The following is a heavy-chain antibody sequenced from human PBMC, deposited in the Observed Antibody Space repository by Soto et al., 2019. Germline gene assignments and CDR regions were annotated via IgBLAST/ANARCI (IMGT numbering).Heavy chain of an antibody. CDR3: ARGRSGLTGRCFPHWFES. CDR2: IYKSTTT. Sequence: SETLSLTCSVSGDSISTVDYFWAWIRQPPGQALEYIGYIYKSTTTYYNPSFESRVAISLDTSKSQFSLTVTSVTAADTAVYFCARGRSGLTGRCFPHWFESWAQGTLVTLS. J-gene: IGHJ5*01. D-gene: IGHD3-16*01. V-gene: IGHV4-30-4*01. CDR1: GDSISTVDYF.